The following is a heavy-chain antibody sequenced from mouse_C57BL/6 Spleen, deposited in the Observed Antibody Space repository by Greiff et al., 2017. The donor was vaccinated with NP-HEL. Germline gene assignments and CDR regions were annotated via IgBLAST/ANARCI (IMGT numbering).Heavy chain of an antibody. V-gene: IGHV5-9-1*02. Sequence: EVMLVESGEGLVKPGGSLKLSCAASGFTFSSYAMSWVRQTPEKRLEWVAYISSGGDYIYYADTVKGRFTISRDNAWNTLYLQISSLKSEDTAMYYCTRGQYYGSSPLYFDYWGQGTTLTVSS. CDR3: TRGQYYGSSPLYFDY. J-gene: IGHJ2*01. CDR2: ISSGGDYI. D-gene: IGHD1-1*01. CDR1: GFTFSSYA.